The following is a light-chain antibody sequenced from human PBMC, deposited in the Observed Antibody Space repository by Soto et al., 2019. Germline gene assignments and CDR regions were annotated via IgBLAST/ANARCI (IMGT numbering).Light chain of an antibody. V-gene: IGKV3-20*01. J-gene: IGKJ1*01. CDR3: VQTQHTWT. CDR1: QSVSSTY. Sequence: EIVLTQSPGTLSLSPGERATLSCRASQSVSSTYLAWYQQKPGQAPRLLIFGASSRASGIPDRFSGSGSGTDFTLTISRVEPEDFAVYYCVQTQHTWTFGQGTKVEIK. CDR2: GAS.